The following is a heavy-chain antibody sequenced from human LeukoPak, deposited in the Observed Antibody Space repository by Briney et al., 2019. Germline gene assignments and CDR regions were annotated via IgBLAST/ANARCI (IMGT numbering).Heavy chain of an antibody. Sequence: PSETLSLTCTVSGGSISSYYWSWIRQPPGKGLEWIGYIYYSGSTNYNPSLKSRVTISVDTSKNQFSLKLSSVTAADTAVYYCARAQDAFDIWSQGTMVTVSS. CDR2: IYYSGST. CDR3: ARAQDAFDI. J-gene: IGHJ3*02. CDR1: GGSISSYY. V-gene: IGHV4-59*01.